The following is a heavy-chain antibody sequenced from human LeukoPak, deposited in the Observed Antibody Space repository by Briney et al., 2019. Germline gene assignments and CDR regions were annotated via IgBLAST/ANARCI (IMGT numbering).Heavy chain of an antibody. J-gene: IGHJ6*03. CDR2: INPNRGGT. V-gene: IGHV1-2*02. Sequence: GASVKVSCKASGYTFTGYYMLWVRQAPGQGLEWMGWINPNRGGTNYAQKFQGRVTMTRDTSISTAYMELSRLRSDDTAVYYCARDRGSGRPGPLPYYYYMDVWGKGTTVTVSS. CDR1: GYTFTGYY. CDR3: ARDRGSGRPGPLPYYYYMDV. D-gene: IGHD3-10*01.